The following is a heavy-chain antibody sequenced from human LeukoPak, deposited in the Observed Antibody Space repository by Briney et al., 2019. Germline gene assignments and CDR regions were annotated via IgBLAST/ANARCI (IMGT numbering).Heavy chain of an antibody. J-gene: IGHJ4*02. CDR3: TPLAFDVHY. CDR2: MESNPAGGRT. D-gene: IGHD2/OR15-2a*01. CDR1: GFTFVNAW. Sequence: KAGGSLRLSCAASGFTFVNAWMTWVRQAPGKGLEWVGRMESNPAGGRTDYAAPVKGRFTISRDDSRSTLYLQLNNLRAEDTAVYYCTPLAFDVHYWGPGTLITVSS. V-gene: IGHV3-15*04.